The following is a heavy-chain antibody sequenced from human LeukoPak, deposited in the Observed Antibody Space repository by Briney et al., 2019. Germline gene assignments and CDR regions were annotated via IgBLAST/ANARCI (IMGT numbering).Heavy chain of an antibody. CDR1: GGSISSGGYY. CDR2: IYHSGST. CDR3: ARAPYSSYGDY. J-gene: IGHJ4*02. D-gene: IGHD3-22*01. Sequence: SETLSLTCNVSGGSISSGGYYWSWIRQPPGKGLEWIGYIYHSGSTYYNPSLKSRVTISVDRSKNQFPLKLSSVTAADTAVYYCARAPYSSYGDYWGQGTLVTVAS. V-gene: IGHV4-30-2*01.